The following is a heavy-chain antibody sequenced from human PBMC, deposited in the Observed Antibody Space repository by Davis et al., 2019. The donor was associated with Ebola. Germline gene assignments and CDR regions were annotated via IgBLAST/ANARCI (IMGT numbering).Heavy chain of an antibody. J-gene: IGHJ4*02. Sequence: GESLKISCAASGFTFSSHYMHWVRQAPGKGLVWVSRIKSDGTSTSYADSVKGRFTISRDNAKNTLYLQMNSLRAEDTAVYYCARYYYDSRGFDYWGQGTLVTVSS. D-gene: IGHD3-22*01. CDR2: IKSDGTST. CDR3: ARYYYDSRGFDY. CDR1: GFTFSSHY. V-gene: IGHV3-74*01.